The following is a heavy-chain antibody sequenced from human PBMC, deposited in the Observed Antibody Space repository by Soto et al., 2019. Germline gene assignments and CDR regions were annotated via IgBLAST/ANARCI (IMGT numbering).Heavy chain of an antibody. J-gene: IGHJ5*02. CDR3: AKTTRPPTTDT. V-gene: IGHV3-23*01. D-gene: IGHD6-6*01. CDR2: ISGSGGST. CDR1: GFTFSSYA. Sequence: PGWSLRLSCAASGFTFSSYAMSWVRQAPGKGLEWVSAISGSGGSTYYGDSVKGRFTISRDNSNNTLFLQMNSLTVDDTAIYFCAKTTRPPTTDTWGQGPLVTVPS.